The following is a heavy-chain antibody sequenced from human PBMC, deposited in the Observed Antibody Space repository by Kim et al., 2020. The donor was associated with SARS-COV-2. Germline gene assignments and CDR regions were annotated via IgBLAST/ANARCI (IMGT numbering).Heavy chain of an antibody. Sequence: SETLSLTCTVSGGSISSGGYYWSWIRQHPGKGLEWIGYIYYSGSTYYNPSLKSRVTISVDTSNNQFSLKLSSVTAADTAVYYCARVVAAAYDSSGYYYFDYWGQGTLVTVSS. CDR2: IYYSGST. CDR3: ARVVAAAYDSSGYYYFDY. V-gene: IGHV4-31*03. D-gene: IGHD3-22*01. J-gene: IGHJ4*02. CDR1: GGSISSGGYY.